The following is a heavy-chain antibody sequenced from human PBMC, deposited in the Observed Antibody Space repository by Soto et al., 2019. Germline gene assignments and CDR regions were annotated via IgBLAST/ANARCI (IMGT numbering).Heavy chain of an antibody. D-gene: IGHD5-18*01. CDR3: ARGGSRYGSDAFDI. J-gene: IGHJ3*02. V-gene: IGHV1-8*01. Sequence: QVQLVQSGAEVKKPGASVKVSCKASGYTFISYDINWVRQATGQGPEWVGLMNPDSGSTHFAPRFQGRVKLTKSTSISTAYMELSSLTSEDTALYFCARGGSRYGSDAFDIWGQGTMVTVSS. CDR1: GYTFISYD. CDR2: MNPDSGST.